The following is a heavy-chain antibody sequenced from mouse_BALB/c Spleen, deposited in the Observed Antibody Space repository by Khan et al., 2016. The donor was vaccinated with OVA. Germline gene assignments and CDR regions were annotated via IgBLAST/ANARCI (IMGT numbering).Heavy chain of an antibody. J-gene: IGHJ1*01. Sequence: QVQLKQSGPGLVAPSQSLSITCTVSGFSLSRYSIHWVRQPPGKGLEWLGIMWIGGSTDYNSALKSRLSISTDNSKSQVFLEMNSLQTDDTAMYYWARNRDGGSYWYFDGWGAGTTVTVSS. CDR1: GFSLSRYS. V-gene: IGHV2-6-4*01. CDR2: MWIGGST. CDR3: ARNRDGGSYWYFDG.